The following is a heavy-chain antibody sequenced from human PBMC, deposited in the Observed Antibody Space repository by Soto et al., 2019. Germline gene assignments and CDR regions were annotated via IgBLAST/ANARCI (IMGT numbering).Heavy chain of an antibody. CDR3: AKNGDFDYDAFDV. V-gene: IGHV3-23*01. CDR1: DSAIRRYA. CDR2: ITGNSARI. J-gene: IGHJ3*01. D-gene: IGHD3-16*01. Sequence: GGSLRLSCAASDSAIRRYAMSWVRQAPGKGLEWVSGITGNSARIYYADSVKGRFSISRDNSKNTLYLQMDTLRAEDTAVYYCAKNGDFDYDAFDVWGQGTVVTVS.